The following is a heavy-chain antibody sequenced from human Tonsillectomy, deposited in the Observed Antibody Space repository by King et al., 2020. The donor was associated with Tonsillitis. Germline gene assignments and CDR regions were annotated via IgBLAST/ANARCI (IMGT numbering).Heavy chain of an antibody. CDR3: AKGFSGVYRAFDF. V-gene: IGHV3-23*04. J-gene: IGHJ3*01. D-gene: IGHD6-13*01. Sequence: VQLVESGGGLVQPGGSLRLSCAASGFTFSSFAMNWVRQAPGKGLEWVSAISGSGDSTYFADSVKDRFTISRDDSKNTLYLVMNSLRAEDTAVYYCAKGFSGVYRAFDFWGQGTMVTVSS. CDR1: GFTFSSFA. CDR2: ISGSGDST.